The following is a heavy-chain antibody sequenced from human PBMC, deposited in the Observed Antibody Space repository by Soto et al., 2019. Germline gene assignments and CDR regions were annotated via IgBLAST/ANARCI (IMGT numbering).Heavy chain of an antibody. CDR1: GGSISDDDYY. CDR3: ARATPVTSSFFFYGLDI. CDR2: IYYNGNT. Sequence: QVQLHESGPGLVKPSQTLSLTCTVSGGSISDDDYYWNWIRQSPGKGLEWIGHIYYNGNTYYNPXLKIRLTMSXAXSXTXXSLHLPSVIAADSALYFCARATPVTSSFFFYGLDIWGQGTTVTVSS. J-gene: IGHJ6*02. V-gene: IGHV4-30-4*01. D-gene: IGHD4-17*01.